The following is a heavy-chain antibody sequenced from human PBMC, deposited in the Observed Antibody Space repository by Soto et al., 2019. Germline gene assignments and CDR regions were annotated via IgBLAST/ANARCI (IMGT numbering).Heavy chain of an antibody. CDR3: AKVDGPSSILYYYYGMDV. D-gene: IGHD2-21*01. V-gene: IGHV3-23*01. Sequence: PGGSLRLSCAASGFTFSSYAMSWVRQAPGKGLEWVSAISGSGGSTYYADSVKGRFTISRDNSKNTLYLQMNSLRAEDTAVYYCAKVDGPSSILYYYYGMDVWGQGTTVTVSS. J-gene: IGHJ6*02. CDR1: GFTFSSYA. CDR2: ISGSGGST.